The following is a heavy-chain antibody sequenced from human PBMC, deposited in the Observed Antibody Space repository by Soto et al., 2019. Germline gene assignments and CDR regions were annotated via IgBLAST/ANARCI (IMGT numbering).Heavy chain of an antibody. J-gene: IGHJ1*01. CDR2: ISPVGTNE. V-gene: IGHV3-30-3*01. CDR3: AREKSHISPRLIQH. Sequence: QVQLVESGGGVVQPGGSPRVSCVASGFTFSDHAMHWARQAPGKGLEWVALISPVGTNEYYADSAKGRFSISRDNSKNTLYLHMNSLRPEDTALYYCAREKSHISPRLIQHWGHGTLVTVSS. CDR1: GFTFSDHA. D-gene: IGHD2-21*01.